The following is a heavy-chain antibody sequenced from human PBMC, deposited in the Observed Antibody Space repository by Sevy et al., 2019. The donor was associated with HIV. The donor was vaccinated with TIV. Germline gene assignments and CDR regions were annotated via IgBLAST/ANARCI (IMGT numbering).Heavy chain of an antibody. D-gene: IGHD6-13*01. CDR2: IRYDGSDI. CDR1: GFTFSNYG. Sequence: GGSLRLSCAASGFTFSNYGMHWVRQVPGKGLEWVTFIRYDGSDIYYAASVKGRFTISRDDSKNTLYLQMDSLRAEDTAIYYCAKDLAGPGRRYFDYWGQGTLVTVSS. J-gene: IGHJ4*02. CDR3: AKDLAGPGRRYFDY. V-gene: IGHV3-30*02.